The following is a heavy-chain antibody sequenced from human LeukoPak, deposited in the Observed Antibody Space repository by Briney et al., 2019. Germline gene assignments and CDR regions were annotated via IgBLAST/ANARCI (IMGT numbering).Heavy chain of an antibody. D-gene: IGHD1-14*01. V-gene: IGHV4-34*01. CDR2: INHSRST. CDR3: ARDFMYNVNCAGC. CDR1: GGSFSPYY. J-gene: IGHJ4*02. Sequence: SETLSLTCAVYGGSFSPYYWSWIRQSPDKGLEWIGEINHSRSTNYNPSLKSRVTISVDTSKNQFSLKLSSVTAADTAVYYCARDFMYNVNCAGCWGQGTLVTVSS.